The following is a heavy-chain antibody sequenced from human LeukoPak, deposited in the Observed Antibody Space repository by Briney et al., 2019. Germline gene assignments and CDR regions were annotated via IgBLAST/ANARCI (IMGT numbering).Heavy chain of an antibody. CDR2: MNTNSGNT. D-gene: IGHD2-8*01. CDR1: GYTFASYD. Sequence: ASVKVSCKASGYTFASYDINWERQVTGQGLEWMGWMNTNSGNTGYAQKFQGRVPITRNPSIRTAYRELSSLRSEDTAVYYCARRIVLMVYGVLYNWFDPWGQGTLVTVSS. J-gene: IGHJ5*02. V-gene: IGHV1-8*02. CDR3: ARRIVLMVYGVLYNWFDP.